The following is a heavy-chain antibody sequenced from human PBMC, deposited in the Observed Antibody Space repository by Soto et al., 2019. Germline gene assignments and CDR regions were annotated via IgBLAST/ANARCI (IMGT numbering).Heavy chain of an antibody. Sequence: QVQLVESGGGVVQPGRSLRLSCAASGFTFSSYGMHWVRQAPGKGLEWVAVISYDGSNKYYADSVKGRFTISRDNSKNTLYLQMNSLRAEDTAVYYCAKDPRMVGRVHAFDYWGQGTLVTVSS. CDR2: ISYDGSNK. V-gene: IGHV3-30*18. D-gene: IGHD3-10*01. CDR1: GFTFSSYG. CDR3: AKDPRMVGRVHAFDY. J-gene: IGHJ4*02.